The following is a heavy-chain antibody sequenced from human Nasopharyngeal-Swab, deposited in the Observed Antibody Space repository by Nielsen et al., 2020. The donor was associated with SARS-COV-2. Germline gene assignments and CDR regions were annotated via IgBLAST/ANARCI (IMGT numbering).Heavy chain of an antibody. D-gene: IGHD3-22*01. Sequence: WERQAPGQGLEGMGGFDPEDGETIYAQKFQGRVTMTEDTSTDTAYMELSSLRSEDTAVYYCATTQYYYDSSGYYSFDYWGQGTLVTVSS. V-gene: IGHV1-24*01. CDR2: FDPEDGET. J-gene: IGHJ4*02. CDR3: ATTQYYYDSSGYYSFDY.